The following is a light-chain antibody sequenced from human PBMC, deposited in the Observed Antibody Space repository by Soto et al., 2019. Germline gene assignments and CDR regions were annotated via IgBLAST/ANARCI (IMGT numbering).Light chain of an antibody. CDR3: QQSFRTPRT. V-gene: IGKV1-39*01. J-gene: IGKJ1*01. Sequence: DIQMTQSPSSLSASVGDRVTITCRASQSISSYLNWYQRKPGKAPKLLIYAASSLQSGVPSRFSGSGSGTDFILTISNLQPEDFAIYYCQQSFRTPRTFGQGTKVDIK. CDR2: AAS. CDR1: QSISSY.